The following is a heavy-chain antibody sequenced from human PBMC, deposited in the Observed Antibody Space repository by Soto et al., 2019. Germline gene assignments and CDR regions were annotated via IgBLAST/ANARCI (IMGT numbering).Heavy chain of an antibody. CDR1: GFTFSSYG. CDR2: ISYDGSNK. CDR3: AKAAAQAGVDY. J-gene: IGHJ4*02. V-gene: IGHV3-30*18. Sequence: QVQLVESGGGVVQPGRSLRLSCAASGFTFSSYGMHWVRQAPGKGLEWVAVISYDGSNKYYADSVKGRFTISRDNSKNTLYLPMNSLRAEDPAVYYCAKAAAQAGVDYWGQGTLVTVSS. D-gene: IGHD6-19*01.